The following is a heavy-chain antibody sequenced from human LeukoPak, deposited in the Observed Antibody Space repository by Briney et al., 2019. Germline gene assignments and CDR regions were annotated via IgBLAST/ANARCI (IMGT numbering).Heavy chain of an antibody. Sequence: GASVKVSCKASGDTFSNYVISWFRQAPGQRPEWMGGITPMFGSTYFTQKFQGRVTFTADDSTTTAYMELSSLKFDDTAVYYCARDDPDVVVIPGAADVWGQGTLVTVSS. CDR2: ITPMFGST. CDR3: ARDDPDVVVIPGAADV. J-gene: IGHJ3*01. D-gene: IGHD2-21*01. CDR1: GDTFSNYV. V-gene: IGHV1-69*13.